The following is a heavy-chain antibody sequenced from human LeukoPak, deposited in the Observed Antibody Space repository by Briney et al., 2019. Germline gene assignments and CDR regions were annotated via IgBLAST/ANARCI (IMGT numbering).Heavy chain of an antibody. J-gene: IGHJ4*02. V-gene: IGHV1-2*02. Sequence: ASVKVSCKASGYTFTGYYMHWVRQAPGQGLEWMGWINPNSGGTNYAQKFQGRVTMTRDTSISTAYMELSRLRSDDTAVYYCARDKGVIVVVPARSLDYWGQGTLVTVSS. CDR3: ARDKGVIVVVPARSLDY. CDR1: GYTFTGYY. D-gene: IGHD2-2*01. CDR2: INPNSGGT.